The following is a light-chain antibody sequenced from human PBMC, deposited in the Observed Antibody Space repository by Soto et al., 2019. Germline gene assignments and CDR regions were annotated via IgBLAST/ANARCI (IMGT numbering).Light chain of an antibody. CDR3: QQSYNTPRT. J-gene: IGKJ1*01. CDR2: AAS. V-gene: IGKV1-39*01. CDR1: QSISSY. Sequence: DIQMTQSPSSLSASVGDRVTITCRASQSISSYLNWYQQKPGKAPKLLIYAASSLQSGVPSRFSGSGSGTDFTLTISSLQPEDFETYYCQQSYNTPRTFGQGTKVEI.